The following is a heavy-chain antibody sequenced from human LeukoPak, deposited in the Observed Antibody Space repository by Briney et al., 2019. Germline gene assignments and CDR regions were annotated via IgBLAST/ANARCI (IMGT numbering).Heavy chain of an antibody. V-gene: IGHV3-30*04. J-gene: IGHJ4*02. CDR3: ARDPTVTRGGYFDY. CDR2: ISYDGSYK. D-gene: IGHD4-17*01. Sequence: GGSLRLSCAASGFTFSSYAVPWVRQAPGKGLGWVAVISYDGSYKYYADSVKGRFTISRDNSKNTLYLQMNSLRAEDTAVYYCARDPTVTRGGYFDYWGQGTLVTVSS. CDR1: GFTFSSYA.